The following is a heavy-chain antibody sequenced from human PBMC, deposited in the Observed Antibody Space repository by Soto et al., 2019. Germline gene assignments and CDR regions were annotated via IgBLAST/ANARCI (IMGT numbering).Heavy chain of an antibody. CDR2: INDRGSI. J-gene: IGHJ2*01. Sequence: QVQLQQWGAGPLRPLETLSLTCGVSGGSFSGYYWAWIRQSPGKGLEWSGEINDRGSINYNPSLTTRVSISVDTSKHHYSPKLRSVTAAETAVDYGAREGHGTLAGPTWGWYFDLCGRGTLVTVSS. D-gene: IGHD3-16*01. CDR3: AREGHGTLAGPTWGWYFDL. V-gene: IGHV4-34*01. CDR1: GGSFSGYY.